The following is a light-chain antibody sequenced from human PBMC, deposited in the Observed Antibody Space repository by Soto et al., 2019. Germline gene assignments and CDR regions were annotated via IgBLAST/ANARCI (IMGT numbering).Light chain of an antibody. V-gene: IGLV2-14*01. CDR3: SSSTSSSILCV. Sequence: QSALTQPASVSGSPGQSITISCTGTSSDVGGYNYVSWYQQHPGKAPKLMIYDVSNRPSGVSNRFSGSKSGNTASLTISGLQAEDEADYYCSSSTSSSILCVFGTGTKVTVL. CDR2: DVS. CDR1: SSDVGGYNY. J-gene: IGLJ1*01.